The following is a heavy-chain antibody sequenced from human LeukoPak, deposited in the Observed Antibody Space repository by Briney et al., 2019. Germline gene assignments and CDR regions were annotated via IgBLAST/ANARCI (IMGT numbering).Heavy chain of an antibody. D-gene: IGHD4-17*01. CDR2: MNPNSGNT. CDR3: ARVLTDYGDYVDY. CDR1: GYTFTSYD. J-gene: IGHJ4*02. Sequence: EASVKVSRKASGYTFTSYDINWVRQATGQGLEWMGWMNPNSGNTGYAQKFQGRVTMTRNTSISTAYMELSSLRSEDTAVYYCARVLTDYGDYVDYWGQGTLVTVSS. V-gene: IGHV1-8*01.